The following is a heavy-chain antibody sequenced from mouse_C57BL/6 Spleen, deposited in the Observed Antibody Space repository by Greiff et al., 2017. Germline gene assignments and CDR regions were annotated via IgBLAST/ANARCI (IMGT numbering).Heavy chain of an antibody. CDR1: GYAFTNYL. D-gene: IGHD3-1*01. CDR3: ARGLYFDY. Sequence: VQLQQSGAELVRPGTSVKVSCKASGYAFTNYLIEWVKQRPGQGLEWIGVINPGSGGTIYNEKFKGKATLTVDKSSSTAYMQLSSLTSEDSAVYFCARGLYFDYWGQGTTLTVSS. CDR2: INPGSGGT. V-gene: IGHV1-54*01. J-gene: IGHJ2*01.